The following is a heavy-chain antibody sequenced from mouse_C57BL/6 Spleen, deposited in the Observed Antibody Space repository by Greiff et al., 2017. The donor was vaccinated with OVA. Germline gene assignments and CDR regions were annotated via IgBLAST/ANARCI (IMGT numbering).Heavy chain of an antibody. D-gene: IGHD1-1*01. CDR2: IDPSDSET. CDR1: GHTFTSYW. V-gene: IGHV1-52*01. CDR3: ARESDGSSWYFDV. J-gene: IGHJ1*03. Sequence: VQLQQPGAELVRPGSSVKLSCKASGHTFTSYWMHWVKQRPIQGLEWIGNIDPSDSETHYNQKFKDKATLTVDKSSSTAYMQLSSLTSEDSAVYYCARESDGSSWYFDVWGTGTTVTVSS.